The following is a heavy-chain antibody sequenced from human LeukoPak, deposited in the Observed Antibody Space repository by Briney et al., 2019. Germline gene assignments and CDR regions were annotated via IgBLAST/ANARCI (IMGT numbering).Heavy chain of an antibody. Sequence: GGSLRLSCAASGFTFSSYAMNWVRQAPGKGLEWVSSISISTDSIYYADSVKGRFTISRDNAKNSLYLQMNSLRVEDTALYYCARERYHGSGAPRFDYWGQGTLVTVSS. V-gene: IGHV3-21*01. CDR3: ARERYHGSGAPRFDY. D-gene: IGHD3-10*01. CDR2: ISISTDSI. CDR1: GFTFSSYA. J-gene: IGHJ4*02.